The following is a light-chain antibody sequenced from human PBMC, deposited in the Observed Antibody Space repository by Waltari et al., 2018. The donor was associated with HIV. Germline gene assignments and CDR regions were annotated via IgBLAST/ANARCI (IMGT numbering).Light chain of an antibody. Sequence: SYELTQPPSVSVSPGQTARITCSGDALPQRYASWYWQKPGQAPVLVIYKDNERPSGIPERFSGSSSGTTVTLTISGVQAEDEADYYCQSADSSGTHWVFGGGTKLTVL. V-gene: IGLV3-25*03. J-gene: IGLJ3*02. CDR3: QSADSSGTHWV. CDR1: ALPQRY. CDR2: KDN.